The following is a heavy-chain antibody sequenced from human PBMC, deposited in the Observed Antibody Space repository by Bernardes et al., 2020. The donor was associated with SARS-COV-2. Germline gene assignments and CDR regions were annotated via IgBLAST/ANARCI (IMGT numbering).Heavy chain of an antibody. V-gene: IGHV3-74*01. D-gene: IGHD3-10*01. J-gene: IGHJ4*02. CDR3: ARSAFISGRGYYIDY. CDR2: INPDGSTT. CDR1: GFTFSSYW. Sequence: GGSLRLSCAASGFTFSSYWMHWVRQVPGEGLVLVSRINPDGSTTDYADSVRGRFTISRDNAKNTLFLQMNGLRAEDTSLYYCARSAFISGRGYYIDYWPQGTLVTVSS.